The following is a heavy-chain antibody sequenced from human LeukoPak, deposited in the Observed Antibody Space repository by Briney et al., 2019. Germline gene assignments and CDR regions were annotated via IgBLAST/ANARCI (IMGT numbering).Heavy chain of an antibody. CDR3: ATDPCSSTSCYPYNWFDP. CDR2: ISGSGGST. Sequence: GGSLRLSCAASGFTFSSYAMSWVRQAPGKGLEWVSAISGSGGSTYYADSVKGRFTISRDNSKNTLYLQMNSLRAEDTAVYYCATDPCSSTSCYPYNWFDPWGQGTLVTVSS. J-gene: IGHJ5*02. CDR1: GFTFSSYA. V-gene: IGHV3-23*01. D-gene: IGHD2-2*01.